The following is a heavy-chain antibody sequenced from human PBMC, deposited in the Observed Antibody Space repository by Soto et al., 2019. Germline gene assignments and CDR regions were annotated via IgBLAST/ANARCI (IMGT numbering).Heavy chain of an antibody. CDR1: GGSISSYY. D-gene: IGHD3-16*01. V-gene: IGHV4-59*01. Sequence: QVQLQESGPGLVKPSETLSLTCTVSGGSISSYYWSWIRQPPGKGLEWIGYIYYSGSTNYNPSLKSRVTISVDTSKNQFSLKLSSVTAADTAVYCCARVLGNWAFDYWGQGTLVTVSS. CDR3: ARVLGNWAFDY. J-gene: IGHJ4*02. CDR2: IYYSGST.